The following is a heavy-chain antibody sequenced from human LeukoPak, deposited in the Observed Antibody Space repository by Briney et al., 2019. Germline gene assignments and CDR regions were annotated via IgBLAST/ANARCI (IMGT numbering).Heavy chain of an antibody. D-gene: IGHD3-9*01. CDR2: INPSGGST. CDR1: GYTFTSYY. CDR3: ASSPMTGRGGDAFDI. J-gene: IGHJ3*02. V-gene: IGHV1-46*01. Sequence: ASVKVSCKASGYTFTSYYMHWVRQAPGQGLEWMGIINPSGGSTSYAQKFQGGVTMTRDTSTSTVYMELSSLRSEDTAVYYCASSPMTGRGGDAFDIWGQGTMVTVSS.